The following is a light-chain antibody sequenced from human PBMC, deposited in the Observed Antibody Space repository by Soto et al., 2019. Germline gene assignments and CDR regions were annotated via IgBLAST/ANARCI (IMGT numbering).Light chain of an antibody. CDR2: EGS. V-gene: IGLV2-23*01. J-gene: IGLJ3*02. CDR1: SSDVGSYNL. Sequence: QSALTQPASVSGSPGQSITISCTGTSSDVGSYNLVSWYQQHPDKAPKLIIYEGSRRPSGVSNRFSGSKSGNTASLTISGLQAEDEADYYCCSYGGSNIWVFGGGTKLTVL. CDR3: CSYGGSNIWV.